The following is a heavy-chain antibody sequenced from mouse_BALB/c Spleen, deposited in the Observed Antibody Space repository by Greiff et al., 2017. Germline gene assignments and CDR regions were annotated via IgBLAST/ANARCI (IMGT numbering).Heavy chain of an antibody. CDR2: ISYSGST. CDR3: ARYGTTVVAPYYFDY. V-gene: IGHV3-8*02. D-gene: IGHD1-1*01. CDR1: GDSITSGY. J-gene: IGHJ2*01. Sequence: VQLKESGPSLVKPSQTLSLTCSVTGDSITSGYWNWIRKFPGNKLEYMGYISYSGSTYYNPSLKSRISITRDTSKNQYYLQLNSVTTEDTATYYCARYGTTVVAPYYFDYWGQGTTLTVSS.